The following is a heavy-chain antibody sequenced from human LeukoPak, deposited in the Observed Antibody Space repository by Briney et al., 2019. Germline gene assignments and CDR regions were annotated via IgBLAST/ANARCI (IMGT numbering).Heavy chain of an antibody. V-gene: IGHV4-39*01. CDR1: GDSITRSGYY. D-gene: IGHD6-13*01. CDR3: ARHGSSSWYWGFDY. CDR2: MYYSGKT. Sequence: PSETLSLTCIVSGDSITRSGYYWGWIRQPPGEGLQWIGSMYYSGKTYYNPSLKSRVTISVDTSKNQFSLKLSSVTAADTAVYYCARHGSSSWYWGFDYWGQGTLVTVSS. J-gene: IGHJ4*02.